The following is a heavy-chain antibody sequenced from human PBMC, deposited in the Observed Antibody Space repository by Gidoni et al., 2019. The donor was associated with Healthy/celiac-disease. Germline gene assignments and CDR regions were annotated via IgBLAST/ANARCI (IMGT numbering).Heavy chain of an antibody. CDR1: GFTFSSYA. J-gene: IGHJ6*02. Sequence: EVQLVEDGGGVGQAGGSLRLTCAAAGFTFSSYAMSWVRQAPGKGLEWVSGISGSCGSTYYAASVQGRFTISRDNSKNTLYLQMNSLRAEDTAVYYCAKDEKVSSSSKRYYYYGMDVWGQGTTVTVSS. V-gene: IGHV3-23*04. D-gene: IGHD6-6*01. CDR2: ISGSCGST. CDR3: AKDEKVSSSSKRYYYYGMDV.